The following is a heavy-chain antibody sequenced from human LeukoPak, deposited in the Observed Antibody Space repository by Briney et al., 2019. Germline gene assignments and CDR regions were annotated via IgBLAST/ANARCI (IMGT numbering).Heavy chain of an antibody. CDR1: GGSISSGAYY. V-gene: IGHV4-30-4*01. CDR2: IYISGST. CDR3: ARDRRFGDSRYDY. J-gene: IGHJ4*02. Sequence: SQTLSLTCTVSGGSISSGAYYWSWLRQPPGKGLEWIGYIYISGSTYYNPSLKSRVAISVDTSKNQFSLILSSVTAADTAVYYCARDRRFGDSRYDYWGQGTLVTVSS. D-gene: IGHD3-10*01.